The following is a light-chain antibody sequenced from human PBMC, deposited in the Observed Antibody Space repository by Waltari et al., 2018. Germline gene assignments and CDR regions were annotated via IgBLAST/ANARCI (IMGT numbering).Light chain of an antibody. J-gene: IGKJ1*01. CDR2: VAS. V-gene: IGKV3-15*01. CDR1: RTISSN. Sequence: ETVMTQSPATLSVSPGERAPLSCRTSRTISSNFAWYQPKPGHAPRTLIYVASIRATGVPARISGGRAGTQFTLTIHSRQSEDDAGYYGQQYNNRPPWTFGQGTKVEIK. CDR3: QQYNNRPPWT.